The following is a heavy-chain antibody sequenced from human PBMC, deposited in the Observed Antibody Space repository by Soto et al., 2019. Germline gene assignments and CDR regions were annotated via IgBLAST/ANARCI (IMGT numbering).Heavy chain of an antibody. CDR2: ISYAGSNK. D-gene: IGHD3-22*01. J-gene: IGHJ4*02. CDR3: AKDTYYHDSSGYYVFDY. Sequence: QVQLVESGGGVVQPGRSLRLSCAANESTFSSYGYQWVRQAPGKGLEWVAAISYAGSNKNYADSVKGRFTISRDNSKNTLYLQMDSLRDEDTAVSYCAKDTYYHDSSGYYVFDYWGQGTLVTVSS. CDR1: ESTFSSYG. V-gene: IGHV3-30*18.